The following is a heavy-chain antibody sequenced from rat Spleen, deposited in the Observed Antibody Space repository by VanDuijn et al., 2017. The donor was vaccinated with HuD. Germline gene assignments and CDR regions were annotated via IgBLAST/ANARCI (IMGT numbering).Heavy chain of an antibody. J-gene: IGHJ1*01. Sequence: EVQLVESGGGLVQPGRSMKLSCAASGFTFSNYHMAWVRQAPTKGLEWVATISYGDSSSHSGTYYRDSVRGRFTISRDDAKSTLYLQMDSLRSADTATYYCARAGYLRDWYFDFWGPGTMVTVSS. V-gene: IGHV5-25*01. CDR1: GFTFSNYH. CDR2: ISYGDSSSHSGT. CDR3: ARAGYLRDWYFDF. D-gene: IGHD1-11*01.